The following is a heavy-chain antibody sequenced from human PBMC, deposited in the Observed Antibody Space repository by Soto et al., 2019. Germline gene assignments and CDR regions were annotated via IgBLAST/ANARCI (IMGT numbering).Heavy chain of an antibody. CDR3: ARESLHCTNGVCYDYYYGMDV. V-gene: IGHV4-59*01. J-gene: IGHJ6*02. CDR1: GGSISSYY. Sequence: SETLSLTCTVSGGSISSYYWSWIRQPPGKGLEWIGYIYYSGSTNYNPSLKSRVTISVDTSKNQFSLKLSSVTAADTAVYYCARESLHCTNGVCYDYYYGMDVWGQGTTVTVSS. D-gene: IGHD2-8*01. CDR2: IYYSGST.